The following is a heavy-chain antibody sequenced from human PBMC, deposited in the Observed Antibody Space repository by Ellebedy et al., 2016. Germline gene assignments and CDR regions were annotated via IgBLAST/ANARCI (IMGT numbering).Heavy chain of an antibody. CDR2: ISAYNGNT. D-gene: IGHD3-10*01. V-gene: IGHV1-18*01. CDR1: GYTFTSYG. Sequence: ASVKVSXXASGYTFTSYGISWVRQAPGQGLEWMGWISAYNGNTNYAQKLQGRVTMTTDTSTSTAYMELRSLRSDDTAVYYCARDLAYYGSGSTLYYYYGMDVWGQGTTVTVSS. J-gene: IGHJ6*02. CDR3: ARDLAYYGSGSTLYYYYGMDV.